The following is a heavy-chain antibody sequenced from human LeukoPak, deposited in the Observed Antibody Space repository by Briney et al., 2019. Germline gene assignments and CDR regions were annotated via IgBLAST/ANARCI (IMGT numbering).Heavy chain of an antibody. J-gene: IGHJ6*02. CDR3: ARDLGRAAGDDYYYYYGMDV. V-gene: IGHV1-2*04. Sequence: ASVKVSCKASGYTFTGYYMHWVRQAPGRGLEWMGWINPNSGGTNYAQKFQGWVTMTRDTSISTAYMELSRLRSDDTAVYYCARDLGRAAGDDYYYYYGMDVWGQGTTVTVSS. CDR1: GYTFTGYY. CDR2: INPNSGGT. D-gene: IGHD6-13*01.